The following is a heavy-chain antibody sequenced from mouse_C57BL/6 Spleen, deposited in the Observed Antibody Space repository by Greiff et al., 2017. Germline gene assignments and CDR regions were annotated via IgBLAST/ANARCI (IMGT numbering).Heavy chain of an antibody. CDR1: GYTFTDYY. D-gene: IGHD2-5*01. CDR3: SYYSNYDWYFDV. Sequence: VQVVESGPELVKPGASVKISCKASGYTFTDYYINWVKQRPGQGLEWIGWIFPGSGSTYYNEKFKGKATLTVDKSSSTAYMLLSSLTSEDSAVYFCSYYSNYDWYFDVWGTGTTVTVSS. CDR2: IFPGSGST. V-gene: IGHV1-75*01. J-gene: IGHJ1*03.